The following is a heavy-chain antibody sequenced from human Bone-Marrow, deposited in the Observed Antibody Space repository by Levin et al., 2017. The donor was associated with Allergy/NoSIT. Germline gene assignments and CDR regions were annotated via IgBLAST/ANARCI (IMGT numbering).Heavy chain of an antibody. V-gene: IGHV3-48*03. D-gene: IGHD6-19*01. CDR3: ARVKWSAIAVAGTGAAFDI. J-gene: IGHJ3*02. CDR1: GFTFSSYE. Sequence: GESLKISCAASGFTFSSYEMNWVRQAPGKGLEWVSYISSSGSTIYYADSVKGRFTISRDNAKNSLYLQMNSLRAEDTAVYYCARVKWSAIAVAGTGAAFDIWGQGTMVTVSS. CDR2: ISSSGSTI.